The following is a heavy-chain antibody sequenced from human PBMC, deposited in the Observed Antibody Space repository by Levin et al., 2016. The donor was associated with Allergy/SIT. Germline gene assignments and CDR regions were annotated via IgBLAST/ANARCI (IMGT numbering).Heavy chain of an antibody. CDR3: ARVEDTVVDPDYYYGMDV. CDR2: ITGSGHTM. V-gene: IGHV3-11*01. CDR1: GFTFSDYS. Sequence: GGSLRLSCAASGFTFSDYSITWVRQTPEKGLEWVSYITGSGHTMYYADSVKGRFTISRDNAKNSVSLQMNSLRAEDTAVYHCARVEDTVVDPDYYYGMDVWGQGTTVTVSS. J-gene: IGHJ6*02. D-gene: IGHD5-18*01.